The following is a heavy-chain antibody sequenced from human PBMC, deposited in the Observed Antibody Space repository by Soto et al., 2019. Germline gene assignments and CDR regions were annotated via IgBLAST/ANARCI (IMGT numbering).Heavy chain of an antibody. CDR2: VYFVGNT. Sequence: PSETGSLTCTVSGVSISTSNYYWSWIRQPPGKGLEWIGNVYFVGNTYYNPSLGSRVTISVDTSKNQFSLTLSSVTAADTALYYCATRARIVTTTGGWFDPWGQGIQVTVS. CDR1: GVSISTSNYY. D-gene: IGHD5-12*01. J-gene: IGHJ5*02. CDR3: ATRARIVTTTGGWFDP. V-gene: IGHV4-39*01.